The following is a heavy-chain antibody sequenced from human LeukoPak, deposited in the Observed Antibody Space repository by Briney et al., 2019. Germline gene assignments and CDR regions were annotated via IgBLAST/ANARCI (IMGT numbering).Heavy chain of an antibody. D-gene: IGHD3-22*01. CDR1: GFTVSSNC. CDR2: IFSGGGTT. V-gene: IGHV3-66*01. CDR3: ARSIYYDGSDYYPHFDS. Sequence: GGSLRLSCAASGFTVSSNCMNWVRQPPGKGLEWVSVIFSGGGTTYYADSVKGRFTISRDNAKDTLCLQLNSLRAEDTAVYYCARSIYYDGSDYYPHFDSWGQGTLVTVSS. J-gene: IGHJ4*02.